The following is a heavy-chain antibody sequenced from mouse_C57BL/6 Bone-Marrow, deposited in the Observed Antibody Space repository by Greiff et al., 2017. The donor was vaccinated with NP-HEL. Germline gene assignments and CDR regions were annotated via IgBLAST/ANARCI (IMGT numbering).Heavy chain of an antibody. J-gene: IGHJ2*01. CDR3: ARDGYGSSYVFDY. CDR1: GYTFTSYW. D-gene: IGHD1-1*01. Sequence: VQLQQPGAELVKPGASVKMSCKASGYTFTSYWITWVKQRPGQGLEWIGDIYPGSGSTNYNEKFKSKATLTVDTSSSTAYMQLSSLTSEDSAVYYCARDGYGSSYVFDYWGQGTTLTVSS. CDR2: IYPGSGST. V-gene: IGHV1-55*01.